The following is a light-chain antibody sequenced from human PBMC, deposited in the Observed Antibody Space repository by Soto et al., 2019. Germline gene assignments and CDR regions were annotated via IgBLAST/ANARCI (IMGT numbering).Light chain of an antibody. V-gene: IGLV1-44*01. Sequence: QSVLTQPPSASGTPGQRVAFSCSGSSXNIGANTVNWYQQLPGAAPKLLIYSHSQRPSGVPDRFSGSKSGTSASLAISGLQSDDEADYYCAAWDDSLNGYVFGTGTKVTVL. J-gene: IGLJ1*01. CDR3: AAWDDSLNGYV. CDR2: SHS. CDR1: SXNIGANT.